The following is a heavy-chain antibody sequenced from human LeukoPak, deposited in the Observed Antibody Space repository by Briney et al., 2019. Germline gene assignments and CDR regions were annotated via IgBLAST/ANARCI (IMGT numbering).Heavy chain of an antibody. Sequence: GGSLRLSCAASGFTFSSYGMHWVRQAPGKGLEWVAVISYDGSNKYYADSVKGRFTISRDNSKNTLYLQMNSLRAEDMAVYYCAKTLLVRGGAFDIWGQGTMVTVSS. CDR3: AKTLLVRGGAFDI. J-gene: IGHJ3*02. V-gene: IGHV3-30*18. CDR2: ISYDGSNK. CDR1: GFTFSSYG. D-gene: IGHD4-23*01.